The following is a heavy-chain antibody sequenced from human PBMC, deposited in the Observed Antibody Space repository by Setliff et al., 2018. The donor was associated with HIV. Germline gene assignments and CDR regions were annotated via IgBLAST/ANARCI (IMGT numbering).Heavy chain of an antibody. Sequence: GGSLRLSCAASGFTFNNNGMHWVRQAPGKGLEWVTFIRFDGSYKYYADSVKGRFTISRDNSKNTLYLQMNSLRVEDTAVYYCAKGFEATYYYYGMDVWGQGTTVTVSS. V-gene: IGHV3-30*02. J-gene: IGHJ6*02. CDR3: AKGFEATYYYYGMDV. D-gene: IGHD3-3*01. CDR2: IRFDGSYK. CDR1: GFTFNNNG.